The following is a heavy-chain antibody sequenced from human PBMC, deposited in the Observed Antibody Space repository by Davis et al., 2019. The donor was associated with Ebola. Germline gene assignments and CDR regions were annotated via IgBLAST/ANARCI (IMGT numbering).Heavy chain of an antibody. CDR1: GGTFSSYA. Sequence: SVKVSCKASGGTFSSYAISWVRQAPGQGLEWMGGIIPIFGTANYAQKFQGRVTITADESTSTAYMELSSLRSEDTAVYYCASLIRGRDPRPNSTRYNWFDPWGQGTLVTVSS. J-gene: IGHJ5*02. V-gene: IGHV1-69*13. D-gene: IGHD4-23*01. CDR2: IIPIFGTA. CDR3: ASLIRGRDPRPNSTRYNWFDP.